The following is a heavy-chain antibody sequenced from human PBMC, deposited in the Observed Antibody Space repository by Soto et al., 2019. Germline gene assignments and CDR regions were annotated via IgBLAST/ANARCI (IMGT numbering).Heavy chain of an antibody. V-gene: IGHV5-10-1*03. Sequence: EVQLVQSGAEVKKPGESLRISCKGSGYSFTSYWISWVRQMPGKGLEWRGRIDPSDSYTNYSPSFQGHVTISADKSISTAYLQWSSLKASDTAMYYGARDGSGKVPNYYYYYGMDVWGQGTTVTVSS. D-gene: IGHD6-19*01. CDR3: ARDGSGKVPNYYYYYGMDV. CDR2: IDPSDSYT. CDR1: GYSFTSYW. J-gene: IGHJ6*02.